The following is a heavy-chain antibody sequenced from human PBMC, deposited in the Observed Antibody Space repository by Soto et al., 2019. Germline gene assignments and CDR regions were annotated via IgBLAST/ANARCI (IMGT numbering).Heavy chain of an antibody. D-gene: IGHD5-18*01. V-gene: IGHV1-69*12. J-gene: IGHJ6*02. CDR1: GGTFSRYG. CDR3: ASRFSYGYGEGYSYYGMDV. CDR2: IIPLSGTT. Sequence: QVQLVQSGAEVKKPGSSVKVSCKASGGTFSRYGVSWVRQAPGQGLEWMGGIIPLSGTTNYAQKFQGRVTITADEXXAXAXXDLSSLRSEDTAVYYCASRFSYGYGEGYSYYGMDVWGQGTTVTVSS.